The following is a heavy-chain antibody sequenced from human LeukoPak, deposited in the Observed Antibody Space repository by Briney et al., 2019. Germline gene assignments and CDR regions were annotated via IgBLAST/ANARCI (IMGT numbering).Heavy chain of an antibody. Sequence: SETRSLTCTVSGGSTSTNNYYWGWIRHPPVRWLHRIGSISYSGTYYNPSLKSRVTISVDTSKNHFSLNLRSVTAADTAVYYCARRTSYPVGAIDYWGQGTLVTVSS. J-gene: IGHJ4*02. V-gene: IGHV4-39*01. CDR1: GGSTSTNNYY. CDR3: ARRTSYPVGAIDY. CDR2: ISYSGT. D-gene: IGHD1-26*01.